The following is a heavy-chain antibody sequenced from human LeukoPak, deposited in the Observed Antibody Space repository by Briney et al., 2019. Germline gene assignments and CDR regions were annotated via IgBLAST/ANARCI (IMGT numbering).Heavy chain of an antibody. Sequence: ASVKVSCKASGGTCSSYTISWVRQAPGQGLEWMGRIIPILGIANYAQKFQGRVTITADKSTSTAYMELSSLRSEDTAVYYCARDTITGNWFDPWGQGTLVTVSS. CDR2: IIPILGIA. CDR3: ARDTITGNWFDP. D-gene: IGHD1-14*01. J-gene: IGHJ5*02. V-gene: IGHV1-69*04. CDR1: GGTCSSYT.